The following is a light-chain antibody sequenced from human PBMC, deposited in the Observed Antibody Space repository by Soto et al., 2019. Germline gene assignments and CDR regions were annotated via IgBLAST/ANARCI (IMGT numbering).Light chain of an antibody. CDR1: SSDIGGYNF. CDR3: SSYSSSSTPVV. CDR2: DVS. Sequence: QSVLTQPASVSGSPGQSITISCTGTSSDIGGYNFLSWYQQHPGKVPKLMIYDVSDRPSGVSNRFSGSKSGNTASLTISGLRTEDEADYFCSSYSSSSTPVVFGGGTKLTVL. J-gene: IGLJ2*01. V-gene: IGLV2-14*03.